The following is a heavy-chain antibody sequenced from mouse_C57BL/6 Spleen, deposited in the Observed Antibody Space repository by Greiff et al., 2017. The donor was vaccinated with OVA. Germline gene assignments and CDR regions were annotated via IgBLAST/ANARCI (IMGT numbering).Heavy chain of an antibody. J-gene: IGHJ3*01. CDR3: ARGGEANWVFAY. D-gene: IGHD4-1*01. Sequence: EVQLQESGPGLVKPSQSLSLTCSVTGYSITSGYYWNWIRQFPGNKLEWMGYISYDGSNNYNPSLKNRISITRDTSKNQFFLKLNSVTTEDTATYYCARGGEANWVFAYWGQGTLVTVSA. V-gene: IGHV3-6*01. CDR2: ISYDGSN. CDR1: GYSITSGYY.